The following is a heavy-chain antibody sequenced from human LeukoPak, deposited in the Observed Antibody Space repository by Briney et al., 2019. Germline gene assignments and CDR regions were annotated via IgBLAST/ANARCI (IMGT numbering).Heavy chain of an antibody. CDR1: RYTFTDYN. J-gene: IGHJ4*02. CDR2: IYPNTGGT. D-gene: IGHD5-18*01. Sequence: GASVKVPCKVSRYTFTDYNMHWVRQAPGQGLEWMGRIYPNTGGTNYAQNFQGRVTLTRDTSISTVYMELNRLNSDDTAIYYCGRGNGYGLDYWGQGTLVTVSS. V-gene: IGHV1-2*06. CDR3: GRGNGYGLDY.